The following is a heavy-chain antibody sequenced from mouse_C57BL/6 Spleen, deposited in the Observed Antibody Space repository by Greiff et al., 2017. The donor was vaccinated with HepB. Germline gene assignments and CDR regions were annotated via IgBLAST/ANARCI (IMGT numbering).Heavy chain of an antibody. CDR3: TRNPTAQATLDY. D-gene: IGHD3-2*02. J-gene: IGHJ2*01. V-gene: IGHV5-9-1*02. CDR1: GFTFSSYA. Sequence: EVQLQESGEGLVKPGGSLKLSCAASGFTFSSYAMSWVRQTPEKRLEWVAYISSGGDYIYYADTVKGRFTISRDNARNTLYLQMSSLKSEDTAMYYCTRNPTAQATLDYWGQGTTLTVSS. CDR2: ISSGGDYI.